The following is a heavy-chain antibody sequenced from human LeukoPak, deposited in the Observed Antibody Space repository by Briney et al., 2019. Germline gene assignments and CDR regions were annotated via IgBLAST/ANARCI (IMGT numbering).Heavy chain of an antibody. Sequence: ASVKVSCKASGYTFTSYDINWVRQATGQGLEWMGWMNPNSGNTAYAQKFQGRVTITRNTSISTAYMGLSSLRSEDMAVYYCAREDYYDSFDYWGQGTLVTVSS. CDR3: AREDYYDSFDY. CDR1: GYTFTSYD. CDR2: MNPNSGNT. V-gene: IGHV1-8*03. J-gene: IGHJ4*02. D-gene: IGHD3-22*01.